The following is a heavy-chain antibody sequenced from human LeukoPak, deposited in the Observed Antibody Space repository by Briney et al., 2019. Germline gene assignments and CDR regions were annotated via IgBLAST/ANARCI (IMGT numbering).Heavy chain of an antibody. CDR3: ARGYAWGDY. CDR1: GFTFSSYW. J-gene: IGHJ4*02. D-gene: IGHD3-16*01. Sequence: GGSLRLSCAASGFTFSSYWMQWLRQAPGKGLVWVSRINSDGSSASDADSVKGRFTISRDNAKNTLYLQMNSLRAEDTAVYYCARGYAWGDYWGQGTLVTVSS. V-gene: IGHV3-74*01. CDR2: INSDGSSA.